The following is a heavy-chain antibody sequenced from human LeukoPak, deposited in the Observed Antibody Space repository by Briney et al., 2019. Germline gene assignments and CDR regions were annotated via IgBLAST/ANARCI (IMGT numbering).Heavy chain of an antibody. CDR3: ARGRDRQDIVVVVAATNFDY. CDR1: SGSLSGYY. D-gene: IGHD2-15*01. J-gene: IGHJ4*02. V-gene: IGHV4-34*01. Sequence: SETLSLTCAVYSGSLSGYYWTWIRQPPGKGLEWSGEIRHSGGTNYSPSLKSRVTISVDTSKNQFSLKLSSVTAADTAVYYCARGRDRQDIVVVVAATNFDYWGQGTLVTVSS. CDR2: IRHSGGT.